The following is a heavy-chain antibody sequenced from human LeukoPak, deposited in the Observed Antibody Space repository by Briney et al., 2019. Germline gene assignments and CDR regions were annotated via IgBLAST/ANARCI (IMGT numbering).Heavy chain of an antibody. CDR1: GFTLSNYA. V-gene: IGHV3-23*01. J-gene: IGHJ3*02. Sequence: PGGSLRLSCAVSGFTLSNYAMNWVRQAPGKGLEWVSAISGSGGSTYYADSVKGRFTISSDNSRNTLSLQLNSLRAEDTAVYYCAKLDYYDSRAFHIWGQGTMVTVSS. D-gene: IGHD3-22*01. CDR2: ISGSGGST. CDR3: AKLDYYDSRAFHI.